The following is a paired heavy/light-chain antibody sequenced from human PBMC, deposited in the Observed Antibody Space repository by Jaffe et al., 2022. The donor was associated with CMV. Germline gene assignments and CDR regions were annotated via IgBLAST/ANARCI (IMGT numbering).Light chain of an antibody. CDR3: NSYTSSSTLVV. CDR1: SSDVGGYNY. V-gene: IGLV2-14*03. Sequence: QSALTQPASVSGSPGQSITISCTGTSSDVGGYNYVSWYQQRPGKAPKLMIYDVSNRPSGVSNRFSGSKSGNTASLTISGLQAEDESDYYCNSYTSSSTLVVFGGGTKLTVL. CDR2: DVS. J-gene: IGLJ2*01.
Heavy chain of an antibody. CDR2: LYYSGSN. V-gene: IGHV4-39*01. Sequence: QLQLQESGPGLVKPSETLSLTCTVSGGSISSGRYYWAWIRQPPGKGLEWIGNLYYSGSNYYNPSLKSRVTISVDTSKNQFSLKLNSVTAADTAVYYCASGGSFGGGSCFEAWGQGTLVTVSS. D-gene: IGHD2-15*01. CDR1: GGSISSGRYY. CDR3: ASGGSFGGGSCFEA. J-gene: IGHJ4*02.